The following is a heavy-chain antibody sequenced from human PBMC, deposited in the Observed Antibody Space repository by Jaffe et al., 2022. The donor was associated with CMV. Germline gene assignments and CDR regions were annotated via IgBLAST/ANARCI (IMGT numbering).Heavy chain of an antibody. CDR3: AKDPGYYYGMDV. J-gene: IGHJ6*02. CDR1: GFTFDDYA. Sequence: EVQLVESGGGLVQPGRSLRLSCAASGFTFDDYAMHWVRQAPGKGLEWVSGISWNSGSIGYADSVKGRFTISRDNAKNSLYLQMNSLRAEDTALYYCAKDPGYYYGMDVWGQGTTVTVSS. V-gene: IGHV3-9*01. CDR2: ISWNSGSI.